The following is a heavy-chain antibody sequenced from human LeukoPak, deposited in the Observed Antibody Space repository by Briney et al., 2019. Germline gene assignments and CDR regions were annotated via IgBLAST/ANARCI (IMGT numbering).Heavy chain of an antibody. CDR3: ASYSSGWYGSGAFDI. Sequence: SETLSLTCTVSGGSISSYYWSWIRQPPGKGLEWIGYIYYSGSTNYNPSLKSRVTISVDTSKNQFSLKLSSVTAADTAVYYCASYSSGWYGSGAFDIWGQGTMVTVSS. V-gene: IGHV4-59*01. D-gene: IGHD6-19*01. J-gene: IGHJ3*02. CDR2: IYYSGST. CDR1: GGSISSYY.